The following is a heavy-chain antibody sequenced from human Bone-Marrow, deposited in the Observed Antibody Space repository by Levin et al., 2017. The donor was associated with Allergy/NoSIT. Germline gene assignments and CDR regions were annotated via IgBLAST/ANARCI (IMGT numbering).Heavy chain of an antibody. D-gene: IGHD4-17*01. CDR2: IGASGEIT. CDR3: AKGDYGDYPNWFDP. J-gene: IGHJ5*02. CDR1: GFTFSSHV. V-gene: IGHV3-23*01. Sequence: SCTVSGFTFSSHVMNWVRQAPGEGLQWVSSIGASGEITYYAGSVKGRFIISRDNSNDTLHLHLNSLRVDDTAVYFCAKGDYGDYPNWFDPWGQGTLVTVSS.